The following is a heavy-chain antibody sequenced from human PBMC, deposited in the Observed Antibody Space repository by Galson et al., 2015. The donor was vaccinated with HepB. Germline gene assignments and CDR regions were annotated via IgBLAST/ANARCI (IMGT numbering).Heavy chain of an antibody. V-gene: IGHV3-11*01. CDR2: ISDSDTTT. J-gene: IGHJ5*02. D-gene: IGHD3-16*01. CDR3: ARATLRWFDP. Sequence: SLRLSCAATGFTFSDYSMTWIRQAPGKGLEWLSYISDSDTTTFYADSVRGRFTFSRDNAKNSLYLQMNSLRAEDTAVYYCARATLRWFDPWGQGTLVTVSS. CDR1: GFTFSDYS.